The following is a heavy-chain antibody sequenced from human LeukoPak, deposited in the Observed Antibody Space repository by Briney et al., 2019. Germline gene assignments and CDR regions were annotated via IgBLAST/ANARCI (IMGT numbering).Heavy chain of an antibody. CDR3: ARGGMDYDFWSGPTNYYFDY. CDR2: ISSSSSYI. D-gene: IGHD3-3*01. J-gene: IGHJ4*02. CDR1: GFTFSSYS. V-gene: IGHV3-21*01. Sequence: GGSLRLSCAASGFTFSSYSMNWVRQAPGKGLEWVSSISSSSSYIYYADSVKGRFTISRDNAKNSLYLQVNSLRAEDTAVYYCARGGMDYDFWSGPTNYYFDYWGQGTLVTVSS.